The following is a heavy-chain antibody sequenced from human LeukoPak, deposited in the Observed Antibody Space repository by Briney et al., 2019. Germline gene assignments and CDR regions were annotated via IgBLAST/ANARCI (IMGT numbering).Heavy chain of an antibody. V-gene: IGHV4-59*11. CDR3: GRDALVGYFSYYYIDV. J-gene: IGHJ6*03. CDR2: ISNSGST. CDR1: DGPIRSHY. Sequence: SETLSLTCTVSDGPIRSHYWTWIRQSPLKGLEWIGDISNSGSTKYNPSLKSRVTISIDASMSQFSLRLTSVTAADTAVYYCGRDALVGYFSYYYIDVWGKGTTVTVSS. D-gene: IGHD2-15*01.